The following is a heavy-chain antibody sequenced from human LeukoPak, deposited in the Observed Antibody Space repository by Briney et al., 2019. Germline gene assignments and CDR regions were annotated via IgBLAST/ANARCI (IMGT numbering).Heavy chain of an antibody. J-gene: IGHJ4*02. V-gene: IGHV4-59*11. Sequence: PSETLSLTCTVSGGSISSHYWSWIRQPPGKGLEWIAYMYDSVNTKDNPSLTSRVTLSADTSKNQFSLRLSSVTAADTGVYYCATIKRGDIYGYFDFWGQGILVTVSS. D-gene: IGHD5-18*01. CDR2: MYDSVNT. CDR1: GGSISSHY. CDR3: ATIKRGDIYGYFDF.